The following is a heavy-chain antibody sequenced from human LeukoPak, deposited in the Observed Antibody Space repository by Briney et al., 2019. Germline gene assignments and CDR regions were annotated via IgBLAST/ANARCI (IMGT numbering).Heavy chain of an antibody. CDR3: AKQPFRTYYYGSGSYSPPDY. CDR1: GFTFSSYG. J-gene: IGHJ4*02. Sequence: PGRSLRLPCAASGFTFSSYGMRWVRQAPGKGLEWVAVIWYDGSNKYYADSVKGRFTISRDNSKNTLYLQMNSLRAEDTAVYYCAKQPFRTYYYGSGSYSPPDYWGQGTLVTVSS. D-gene: IGHD3-10*01. CDR2: IWYDGSNK. V-gene: IGHV3-33*06.